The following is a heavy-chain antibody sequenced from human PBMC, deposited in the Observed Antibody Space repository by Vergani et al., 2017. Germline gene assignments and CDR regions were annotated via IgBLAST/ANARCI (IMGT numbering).Heavy chain of an antibody. Sequence: EVQLVESGGGLVQPGGSLRLSCAASGFTFSSYWMSWVRQAPGKGLEWVANIKQDGSEKYYVDSVKGRFTISRDNAKNSLYLQMNSLRAEDTAVYYCASCTTAHYYYYYYMDVWGKGTTVTVSS. CDR1: GFTFSSYW. V-gene: IGHV3-7*01. CDR3: ASCTTAHYYYYYYMDV. CDR2: IKQDGSEK. D-gene: IGHD4-11*01. J-gene: IGHJ6*03.